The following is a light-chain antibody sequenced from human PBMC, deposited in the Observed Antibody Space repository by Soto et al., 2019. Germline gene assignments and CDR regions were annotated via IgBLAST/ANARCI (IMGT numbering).Light chain of an antibody. J-gene: IGKJ1*01. CDR2: DTS. Sequence: EIVVTQSPATLSVSPGERVTLSCRASQSVSSSLAWYQQWPGQAPRLLIYDTSTRAAGIAARFSGSGSGTEFTLTISSLQSEDSAVYYCQQYVHWPPGAFGQGTTVEIK. V-gene: IGKV3-15*01. CDR1: QSVSSS. CDR3: QQYVHWPPGA.